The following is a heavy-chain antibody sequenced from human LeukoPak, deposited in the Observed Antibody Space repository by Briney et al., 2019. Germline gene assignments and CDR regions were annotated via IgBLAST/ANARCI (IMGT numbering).Heavy chain of an antibody. CDR2: IDANTGVT. J-gene: IGHJ4*02. Sequence: ASVKVSCKASGYTFTSYDINWVRQATGQGLEWMGWIDANTGVTHYAVKFQGRVTITRDTPISTVYMDLSSLQSDDTAVYYCARDHNWGPDYWGQGTLVLVSS. CDR3: ARDHNWGPDY. CDR1: GYTFTSYD. V-gene: IGHV1-2*02. D-gene: IGHD7-27*01.